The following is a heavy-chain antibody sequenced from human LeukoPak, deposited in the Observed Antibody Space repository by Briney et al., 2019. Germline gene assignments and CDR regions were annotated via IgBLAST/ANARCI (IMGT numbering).Heavy chain of an antibody. J-gene: IGHJ4*02. D-gene: IGHD3-10*01. CDR2: ISAYNGNT. V-gene: IGHV1-18*01. CDR1: GYTFTSYG. Sequence: GASVKVSCKASGYTFTSYGISWVRQAPGQGLEWMGWISAYNGNTNYAQKLQGRVTMTTDTSTSTAYMELRSLRSDDTAVYYCARDLRAVLLWFGELRAAFDYWGQGTLVTVSS. CDR3: ARDLRAVLLWFGELRAAFDY.